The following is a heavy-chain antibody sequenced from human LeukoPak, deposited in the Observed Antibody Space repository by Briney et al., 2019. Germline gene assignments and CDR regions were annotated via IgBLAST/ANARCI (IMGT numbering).Heavy chain of an antibody. J-gene: IGHJ5*02. CDR1: GYSFTSYD. CDR3: AREGGSIDWFDP. CDR2: LNPNSGNT. Sequence: ASVKVSCKASGYSFTSYDISWVRQATGQGLEWMGWLNPNSGNTGYAQKFQGRVTMTRNTSISTAYMELSSLRSEDTAVYYCAREGGSIDWFDPWGQGTLVTVSS. V-gene: IGHV1-8*01. D-gene: IGHD3-16*01.